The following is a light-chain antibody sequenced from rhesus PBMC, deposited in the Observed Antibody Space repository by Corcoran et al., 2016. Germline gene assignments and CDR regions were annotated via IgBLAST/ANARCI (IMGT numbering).Light chain of an antibody. CDR1: QSVSSF. J-gene: IGKJ2*01. V-gene: IGKV3S9*01. Sequence: TQSPATLSLSPGERATLSCRASQSVSSFVAWYQQKPEQAPRLLIFGASSRATGIPDRFSGSGSGTDFTLIISSLEPEDVGVYYCQQYNNWNTFGQGTKVEIK. CDR3: QQYNNWNT. CDR2: GAS.